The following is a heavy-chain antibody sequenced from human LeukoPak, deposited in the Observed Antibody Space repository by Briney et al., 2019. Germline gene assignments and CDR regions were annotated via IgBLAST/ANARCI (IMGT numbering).Heavy chain of an antibody. D-gene: IGHD3-10*01. CDR2: INPNSGGT. CDR1: GYAFTGYY. CDR3: ARVGYYGSGSYLSY. V-gene: IGHV1-2*06. Sequence: GASVKVSCKASGYAFTGYYMHWVRQAPGQGLEWMGRINPNSGGTNYAQNFQGRATMTRDTSISTAYMELSRLRSDDTAVYYCARVGYYGSGSYLSYWGQGTLVTVSS. J-gene: IGHJ4*02.